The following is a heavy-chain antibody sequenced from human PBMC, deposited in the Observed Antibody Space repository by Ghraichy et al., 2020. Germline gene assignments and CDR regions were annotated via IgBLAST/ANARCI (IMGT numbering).Heavy chain of an antibody. Sequence: ASVKVSCKASGYTFTGYYMHWVRQAPGQGLEWMGWINPNSGGTNYAQKFQGRVTMTRDTSISTAYMELSRLRSDDTAVYYCARPVTFTRITMVRGVIPDAFDIWGQGTMVTVSS. CDR3: ARPVTFTRITMVRGVIPDAFDI. CDR2: INPNSGGT. D-gene: IGHD3-10*01. CDR1: GYTFTGYY. V-gene: IGHV1-2*02. J-gene: IGHJ3*02.